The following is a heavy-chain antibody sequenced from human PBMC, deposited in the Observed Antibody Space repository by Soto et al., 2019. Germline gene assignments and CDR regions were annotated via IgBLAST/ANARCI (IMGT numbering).Heavy chain of an antibody. CDR3: ARDSVPSVYYVGGPRD. CDR1: GGSINSYY. D-gene: IGHD3-16*01. CDR2: IYTTTGST. V-gene: IGHV4-4*07. J-gene: IGHJ4*02. Sequence: QVQLQESGPGLVKPSETLALTCTVSGGSINSYYWSCIRQPAGKGLEWIGRIYTTTGSTNYNPSLRSRVTMSVATSKNQFSLNLRSVTAAGTAVYDCARDSVPSVYYVGGPRDWGQGTLVTVSS.